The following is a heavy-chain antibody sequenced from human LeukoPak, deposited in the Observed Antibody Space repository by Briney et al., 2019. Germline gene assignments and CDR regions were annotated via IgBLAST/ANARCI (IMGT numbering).Heavy chain of an antibody. V-gene: IGHV3-23*01. Sequence: GGSLRLSCTASGFTFTSYGMNWVRQAPGKGLEWVSAISGSGGSTYYADSVKGRFTISRDNSKNTLYLQMNSLRAEDTAVYYCAKQLWFGEVSAFDYWGQGTLVTVSS. CDR1: GFTFTSYG. CDR3: AKQLWFGEVSAFDY. CDR2: ISGSGGST. D-gene: IGHD3-10*01. J-gene: IGHJ4*02.